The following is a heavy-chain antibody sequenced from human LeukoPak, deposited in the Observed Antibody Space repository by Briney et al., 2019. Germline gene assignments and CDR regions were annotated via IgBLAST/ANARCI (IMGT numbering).Heavy chain of an antibody. V-gene: IGHV4-38-2*02. D-gene: IGHD6-19*01. Sequence: PSETLSLTCTVSGYSISSGYYWGWIRQPPGKGLEWIGSIYHSGSTYYNPSLKSRVTISVDTSKNQFSLKLSSVTAADTAVYYCASEEWLEPPDYWGQGTLVTVSS. CDR1: GYSISSGYY. CDR3: ASEEWLEPPDY. J-gene: IGHJ4*02. CDR2: IYHSGST.